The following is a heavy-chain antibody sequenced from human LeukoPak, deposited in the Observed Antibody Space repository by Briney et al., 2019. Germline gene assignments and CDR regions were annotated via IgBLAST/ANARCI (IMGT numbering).Heavy chain of an antibody. CDR1: GFTFSSYE. Sequence: GGSLRLSCVASGFTFSSYEMSWVRQAPGKGLGWVSYISASGSNIYYADSVKGRFTISRDSAENSLYLQMNTLRAEDTAVYYCARGAARSYFPIGFDYWGQGSLVTVSS. D-gene: IGHD6-6*01. CDR2: ISASGSNI. CDR3: ARGAARSYFPIGFDY. J-gene: IGHJ4*02. V-gene: IGHV3-48*03.